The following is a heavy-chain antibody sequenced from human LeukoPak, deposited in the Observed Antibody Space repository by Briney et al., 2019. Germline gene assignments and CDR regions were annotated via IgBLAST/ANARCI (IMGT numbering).Heavy chain of an antibody. Sequence: GGSLKLSCAAPGFTFVGYWMSWVRQAPGKGLDWVANIKQDGSERYYVDSMKGRFTISRDNAKNSLYLQMNSLRAEDTAVYYCARGLAAFRDYYASGSLDYWGQGALVTVSS. CDR2: IKQDGSER. CDR3: ARGLAAFRDYYASGSLDY. V-gene: IGHV3-7*01. J-gene: IGHJ4*02. D-gene: IGHD3-10*01. CDR1: GFTFVGYW.